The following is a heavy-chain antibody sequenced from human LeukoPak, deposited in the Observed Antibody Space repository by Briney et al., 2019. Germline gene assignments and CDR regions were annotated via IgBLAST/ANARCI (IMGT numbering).Heavy chain of an antibody. CDR2: IIPIFGTA. V-gene: IGHV1-69*06. Sequence: SVKVSCKASGGTFSSYAISWVRQAPGQGLEWMGGIIPIFGTANYAQKFQGRVTITADKSTSTAYMELSSLRSKDTAVYYCARGRYYDSSSGYGYYYYYMDVWGKGTTVTVSS. J-gene: IGHJ6*03. D-gene: IGHD3-22*01. CDR1: GGTFSSYA. CDR3: ARGRYYDSSSGYGYYYYYMDV.